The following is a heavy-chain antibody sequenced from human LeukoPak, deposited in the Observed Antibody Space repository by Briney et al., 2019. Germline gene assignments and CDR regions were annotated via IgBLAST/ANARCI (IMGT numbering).Heavy chain of an antibody. CDR3: ARHYRLLAAVMGYYHYYMDV. Sequence: PSETLSLTCTVSGASISSSSYYWGWIRQPPGKGLEWIGSIYYSGSTYYNPSLKSRVTISVDTSKNQFSLKLSSVTAADTAVYYCARHYRLLAAVMGYYHYYMDVWGKGTTVTISS. CDR1: GASISSSSYY. D-gene: IGHD2-2*01. CDR2: IYYSGST. J-gene: IGHJ6*03. V-gene: IGHV4-39*01.